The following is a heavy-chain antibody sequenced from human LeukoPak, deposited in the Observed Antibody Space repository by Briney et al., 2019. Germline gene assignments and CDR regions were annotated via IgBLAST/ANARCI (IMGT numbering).Heavy chain of an antibody. J-gene: IGHJ4*02. CDR2: IKQDGSEK. CDR1: GFTFSSYW. V-gene: IGHV3-7*01. Sequence: PGGSLRLSCAASGFTFSSYWMSWVRQAPGKGLEWVANIKQDGSEKYYVDSVKGRFTISRDNAKNSLYLQMNSLRAEDTAVYYCARDSGRSRWELPGFDYWGQGTLVTVSS. CDR3: ARDSGRSRWELPGFDY. D-gene: IGHD1-26*01.